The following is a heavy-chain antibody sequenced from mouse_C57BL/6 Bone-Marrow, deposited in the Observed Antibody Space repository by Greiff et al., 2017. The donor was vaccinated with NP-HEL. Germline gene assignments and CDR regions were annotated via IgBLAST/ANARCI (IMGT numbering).Heavy chain of an antibody. CDR2: ILPGSGST. D-gene: IGHD1-1*01. CDR1: GYTFTGYW. J-gene: IGHJ2*01. Sequence: VKLQQSGAELMKPGASVKLSCKATGYTFTGYWIEWVKQRPGHGLEWIGEILPGSGSTNYNEKFKGKATFTADTSSNTAYMQLSSLTTEDSAIYYCARTITTVVAPYYFDYWGQGTTLTVSS. CDR3: ARTITTVVAPYYFDY. V-gene: IGHV1-9*01.